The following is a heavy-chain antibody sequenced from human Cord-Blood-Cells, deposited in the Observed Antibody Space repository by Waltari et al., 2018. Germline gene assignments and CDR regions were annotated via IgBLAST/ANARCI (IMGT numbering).Heavy chain of an antibody. D-gene: IGHD6-13*01. Sequence: QLQLQESGPGLVKPSETLSLTCTVSGGSISSSSYYWGWIRQPPGKGLEWIGSIYYSAATCYNPALKSRVTISVDTSKNHFSLKLSSVTAADTAVYYCARLQQQLVLYWYFDLWGRGTLVTVSS. V-gene: IGHV4-39*01. CDR2: IYYSAAT. CDR3: ARLQQQLVLYWYFDL. CDR1: GGSISSSSYY. J-gene: IGHJ2*01.